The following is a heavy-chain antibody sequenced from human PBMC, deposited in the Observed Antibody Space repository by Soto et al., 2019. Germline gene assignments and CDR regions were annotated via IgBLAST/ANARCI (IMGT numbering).Heavy chain of an antibody. V-gene: IGHV1-8*01. CDR1: GYTFTSYD. J-gene: IGHJ4*02. CDR2: MNPNSGNT. Sequence: GASVKVSCKASGYTFTSYDINWVRQATGQGLEWMGWMNPNSGNTGYAQKFQGRVTMTRNTSISTAYMELSSLRSEDTAVYYCARGLWIRSFDWLPLDYWGQGTLVTVSS. CDR3: ARGLWIRSFDWLPLDY. D-gene: IGHD3-9*01.